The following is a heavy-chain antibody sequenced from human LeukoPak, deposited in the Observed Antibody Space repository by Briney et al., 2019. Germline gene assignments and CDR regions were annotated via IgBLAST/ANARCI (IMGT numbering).Heavy chain of an antibody. D-gene: IGHD3-3*01. CDR1: GFTFSSYS. CDR3: ARSEKLYYDFWSGYYKENFDY. Sequence: PGGSLRLSCAASGFTFSSYSMNWVRQAPGKGLEWVSSISSSSSYIYYADSVKGRFTISRDNAKNSLYLQMNSLRAEDTAVYYCARSEKLYYDFWSGYYKENFDYWGQGTLVTVSS. V-gene: IGHV3-21*01. J-gene: IGHJ4*02. CDR2: ISSSSSYI.